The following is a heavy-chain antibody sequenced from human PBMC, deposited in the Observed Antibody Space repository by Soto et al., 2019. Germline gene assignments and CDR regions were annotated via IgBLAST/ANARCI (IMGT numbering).Heavy chain of an antibody. CDR2: ISGSGGST. D-gene: IGHD3-22*01. V-gene: IGHV3-23*01. CDR3: AKDRYYYDSSGYPSRFDY. Sequence: EVQLLESGGGLVQPGGSLRLSCAASGFTFSSYAMSWVRQAPGKGLEWVSAISGSGGSTYYADSVKGRFTISRDNSKNTLYLQMNSLRAEDTAVYYCAKDRYYYDSSGYPSRFDYWGQGTLVTVSS. J-gene: IGHJ4*02. CDR1: GFTFSSYA.